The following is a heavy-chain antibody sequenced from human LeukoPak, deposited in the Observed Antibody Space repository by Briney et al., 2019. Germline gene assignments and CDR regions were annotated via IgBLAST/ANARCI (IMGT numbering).Heavy chain of an antibody. Sequence: SETLSLTCTVSGGSISSGDYYWSWVRQPPGKGLEWIGEIYHSGSTNYNPSLKSRVTISVDKSKNQFSLKLSSVTAADTAVYYCASGGAVAGAGFPFDYWGQGTLVSVSS. CDR1: GGSISSGDYY. D-gene: IGHD6-19*01. J-gene: IGHJ4*02. CDR2: IYHSGST. V-gene: IGHV4-4*02. CDR3: ASGGAVAGAGFPFDY.